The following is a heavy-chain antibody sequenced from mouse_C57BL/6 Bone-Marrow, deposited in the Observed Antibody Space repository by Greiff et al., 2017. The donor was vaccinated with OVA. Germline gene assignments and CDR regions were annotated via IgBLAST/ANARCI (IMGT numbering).Heavy chain of an antibody. D-gene: IGHD1-1*01. J-gene: IGHJ4*01. CDR2: IDPENGDT. V-gene: IGHV14-4*01. CDR1: GFNIKDDY. Sequence: VQLQQSGAELVRPGASVKLSCTASGFNIKDDYMHWVKQRPEQGLEWIGWIDPENGDTEYASKFQGKATITADTSSNTAYLQLSSLTSEDTAVYYCTTYGSSYPYAMGYWGQGTSVTVSS. CDR3: TTYGSSYPYAMGY.